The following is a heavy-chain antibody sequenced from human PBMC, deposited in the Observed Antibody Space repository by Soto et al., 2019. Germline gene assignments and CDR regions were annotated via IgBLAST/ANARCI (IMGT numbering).Heavy chain of an antibody. CDR2: INHSGST. J-gene: IGHJ4*02. Sequence: SETLSLTCAVYGGSFSGYYWSWIRQPPGKGLEWIGEINHSGSTNYNPSLKSQVTISVDTSKNQFSLKLSSVTAADTAVYYCARIGVITIFGVVIGNYYFDYWGQGTLVTVSS. CDR1: GGSFSGYY. D-gene: IGHD3-3*01. CDR3: ARIGVITIFGVVIGNYYFDY. V-gene: IGHV4-34*01.